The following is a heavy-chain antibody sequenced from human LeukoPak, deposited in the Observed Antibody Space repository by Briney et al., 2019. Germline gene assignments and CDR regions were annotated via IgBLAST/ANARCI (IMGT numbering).Heavy chain of an antibody. CDR1: GFTFSSYG. D-gene: IGHD6-19*01. CDR3: AKGYASGRSLEY. V-gene: IGHV3-30*02. CDR2: IRYDGSNK. Sequence: PGGSLRLSCAASGFTFSSYGMHWVRQAPGKGLEWVAFIRYDGSNKYYVGSVKGRFTISRDNSKNTLYLQMNSLRAEDTAVYYCAKGYASGRSLEYWGQGTLVTVSS. J-gene: IGHJ4*02.